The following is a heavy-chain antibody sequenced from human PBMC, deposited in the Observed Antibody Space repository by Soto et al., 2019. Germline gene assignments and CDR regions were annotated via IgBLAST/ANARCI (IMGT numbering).Heavy chain of an antibody. CDR1: GFTFSSYS. CDR2: ISSSSSTI. D-gene: IGHD2-15*01. V-gene: IGHV3-48*01. J-gene: IGHJ4*02. CDR3: ARDLVVVVAATPNY. Sequence: GGSLRLSCAASGFTFSSYSMNWVRQAPGKGLEWVSYISSSSSTIYYADSVKGRFTISRDNAKNSLYLQMNSLRAEDTAVYYCARDLVVVVAATPNYWGQGTLVTVSS.